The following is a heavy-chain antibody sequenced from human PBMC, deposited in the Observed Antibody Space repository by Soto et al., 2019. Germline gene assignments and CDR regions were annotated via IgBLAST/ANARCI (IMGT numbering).Heavy chain of an antibody. CDR2: ISSSSSYI. J-gene: IGHJ5*02. CDR1: GFTFSSYS. CDR3: ASFDIYDILTGYHAWGWFDP. Sequence: PGGSLRLSCAASGFTFSSYSMNWVRQAPGKGLEWVSSISSSSSYIYYADSVKGRFTISRDNAKNSLYLQMNSLRAEDTAVYYCASFDIYDILTGYHAWGWFDPWGQGTLVTVSS. D-gene: IGHD3-9*01. V-gene: IGHV3-21*01.